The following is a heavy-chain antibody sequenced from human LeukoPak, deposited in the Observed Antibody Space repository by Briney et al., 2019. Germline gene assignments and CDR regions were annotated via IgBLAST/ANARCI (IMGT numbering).Heavy chain of an antibody. J-gene: IGHJ5*02. CDR2: IKEDGSVR. D-gene: IGHD3-10*01. Sequence: GGSLRLSCVASGFTFSDYWMTCVRQAPGKGLEWVANIKEDGSVRYYVDSLKGRFTISRDNAKNSLYLQLNSLRAEDTAVYYCATEGTDGRGSFGWFDTWGQGTLVTVSS. CDR1: GFTFSDYW. CDR3: ATEGTDGRGSFGWFDT. V-gene: IGHV3-7*01.